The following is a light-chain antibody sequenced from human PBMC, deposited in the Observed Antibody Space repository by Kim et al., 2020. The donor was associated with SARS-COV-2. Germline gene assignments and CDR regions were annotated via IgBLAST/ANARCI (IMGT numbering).Light chain of an antibody. V-gene: IGKV3-20*01. CDR1: QSVTSNY. J-gene: IGKJ4*01. Sequence: EIVLTQSPGTLSLSPGERASLSCRASQSVTSNYLAWYQQKPGQAPRLLIYGASSRATVIPDRFSGSGSGTDFPLTISILAPEDFAVYYCHQDAGSPLTFGGGTKLEI. CDR2: GAS. CDR3: HQDAGSPLT.